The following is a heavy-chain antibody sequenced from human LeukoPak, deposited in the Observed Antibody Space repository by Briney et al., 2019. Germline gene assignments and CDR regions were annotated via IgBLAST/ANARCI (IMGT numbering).Heavy chain of an antibody. Sequence: SETLSLTCTVSGASISSYYWSWIRQPPGKGLERIGYIYYSGSTNYNPSLKSRVTISVDTSKNRFSLRLSSVTAADTAVYYCARHRYYYDSSGYYYQPWGQGTLVTVSS. D-gene: IGHD3-22*01. J-gene: IGHJ5*02. CDR1: GASISSYY. CDR3: ARHRYYYDSSGYYYQP. V-gene: IGHV4-59*01. CDR2: IYYSGST.